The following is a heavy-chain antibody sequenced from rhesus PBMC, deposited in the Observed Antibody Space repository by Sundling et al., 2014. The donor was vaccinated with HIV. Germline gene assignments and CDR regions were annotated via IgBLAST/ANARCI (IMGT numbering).Heavy chain of an antibody. CDR2: IFGTGGST. V-gene: IGHV4-93*02. D-gene: IGHD2-21*01. J-gene: IGHJ1*01. Sequence: QVQLQESGPAVVKPSETLSLTCVVSGGSIITGYWWSWIRQSPGKGLEWIGGIFGTGGSTKYNPSLRSRVTISIDTSKKQFALQLTSVTAADTAVYYCARHRGYCTSGSCYVLDFEFWGQGALSTSPQ. CDR3: ARHRGYCTSGSCYVLDFEF. CDR1: GGSIITGYW.